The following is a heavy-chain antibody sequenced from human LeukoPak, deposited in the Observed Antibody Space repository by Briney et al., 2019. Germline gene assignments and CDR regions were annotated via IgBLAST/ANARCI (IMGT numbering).Heavy chain of an antibody. CDR2: IIPIFGTA. CDR1: GGTFSSYA. Sequence: ASVKVSCKASGGTFSSYAVSCVRQAPGQGLEWMGGIIPIFGTANYAQKFQGRVTITADESTSTAYMELSSLRSEDTAVYYCARVARDGQQLATNFDYWGQGTLVTVSS. CDR3: ARVARDGQQLATNFDY. V-gene: IGHV1-69*13. D-gene: IGHD6-13*01. J-gene: IGHJ4*02.